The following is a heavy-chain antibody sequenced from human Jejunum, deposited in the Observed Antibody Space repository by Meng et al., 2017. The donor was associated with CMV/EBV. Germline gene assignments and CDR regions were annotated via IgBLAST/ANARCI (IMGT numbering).Heavy chain of an antibody. Sequence: GGSISSSTYYWGWIRQAPEKGLEWIGNIYYSGNTYYNPSLKSRVTISVDTSKNQFSLSLTSVTAADTAVYYCARVPYTYGYGWLDPWGQGTLVTVSS. CDR2: IYYSGNT. V-gene: IGHV4-39*07. D-gene: IGHD5-18*01. CDR1: GGSISSSTYY. J-gene: IGHJ5*02. CDR3: ARVPYTYGYGWLDP.